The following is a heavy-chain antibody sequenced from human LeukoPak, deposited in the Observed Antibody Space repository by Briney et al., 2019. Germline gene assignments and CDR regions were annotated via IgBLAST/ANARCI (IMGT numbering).Heavy chain of an antibody. Sequence: GGSLRLSCAGSGFTFDDYAMHWVRQAPGKGLEWVSGISWNSDNIGYADSVKGRFTISRDNAKNSLYLQMNSLRAEDTAVYYCARGGIAVASINWFDPWGQGTLVTVSS. J-gene: IGHJ5*02. CDR3: ARGGIAVASINWFDP. D-gene: IGHD6-19*01. CDR2: ISWNSDNI. V-gene: IGHV3-9*01. CDR1: GFTFDDYA.